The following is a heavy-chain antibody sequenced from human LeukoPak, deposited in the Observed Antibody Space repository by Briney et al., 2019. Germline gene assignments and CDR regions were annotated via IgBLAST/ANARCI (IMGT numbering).Heavy chain of an antibody. Sequence: GASVKVSCKASGGTFSSYAISWVRQAPGQGLEWMGIINPSGGSTSYAQKFQGRVTVTRDTSTSTVYMELSSLRSEDTAVYYCARASGRSLKGFDYWGQGTLVTVSS. CDR2: INPSGGST. CDR1: GGTFSSYA. CDR3: ARASGRSLKGFDY. J-gene: IGHJ4*02. D-gene: IGHD3-10*01. V-gene: IGHV1-46*01.